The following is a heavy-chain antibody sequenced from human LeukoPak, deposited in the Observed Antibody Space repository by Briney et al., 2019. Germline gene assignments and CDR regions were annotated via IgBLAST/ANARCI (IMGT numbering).Heavy chain of an antibody. V-gene: IGHV3-23*01. CDR3: ARGAFYSSGWYENY. CDR1: GFTFSNYA. Sequence: GGSLRLSCAASGFTFSNYAMNWVRQAPGKGLEWVSGLSDDGFKTYYADSVKGRFTISRDNSQSTLYLLMNSLRAEDTALYYCARGAFYSSGWYENYWGQGTLVTVSS. J-gene: IGHJ4*02. CDR2: LSDDGFKT. D-gene: IGHD6-19*01.